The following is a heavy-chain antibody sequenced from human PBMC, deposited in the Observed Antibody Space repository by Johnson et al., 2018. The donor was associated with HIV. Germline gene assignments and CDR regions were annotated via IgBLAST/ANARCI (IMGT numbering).Heavy chain of an antibody. CDR3: GRLPSGRGAFDD. CDR1: GFTFSSYD. Sequence: VQLVESGGGVVQPGRSLRLSCAASGFTFSSYDMHWVRQTPGKGLEWVSIIYSGGSTYYADSVKGRFTISRDNSQNTLYLQMNSLRAEDTAVYYCGRLPSGRGAFDDWGQGRMVTVSS. D-gene: IGHD3-10*01. CDR2: IYSGGST. J-gene: IGHJ3*01. V-gene: IGHV3-66*04.